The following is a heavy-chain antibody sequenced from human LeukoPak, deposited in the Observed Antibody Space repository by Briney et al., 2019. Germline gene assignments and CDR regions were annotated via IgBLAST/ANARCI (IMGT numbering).Heavy chain of an antibody. CDR1: GFTFSSYW. V-gene: IGHV3-7*05. Sequence: GGSLRLSCAASGFTFSSYWMSWVRQAPGGGLEWVANVKEDGSEKYYVDSVKGRFTISRDNAKISLYLQMNSLRAEDTAVYYCASQFWWAAVAGTTLDYWGQGTLVTVSS. CDR2: VKEDGSEK. J-gene: IGHJ4*02. CDR3: ASQFWWAAVAGTTLDY. D-gene: IGHD6-19*01.